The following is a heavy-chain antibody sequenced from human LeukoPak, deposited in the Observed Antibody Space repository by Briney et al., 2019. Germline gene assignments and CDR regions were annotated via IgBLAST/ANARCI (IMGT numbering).Heavy chain of an antibody. CDR3: ARGAPKYDMLTGYYRYYGMDV. V-gene: IGHV1-24*01. D-gene: IGHD3-9*01. CDR1: GYTLTYLS. CDR2: FDPKDGEK. J-gene: IGHJ6*02. Sequence: GSSVKVSCKVSGYTLTYLSMHWVRQAPGQGLEWKGGFDPKDGEKIYGRKFQGRVTMTEYTSTDTAYMEVSSLRSEDTAVYCCARGAPKYDMLTGYYRYYGMDVWGQGTTVTVSS.